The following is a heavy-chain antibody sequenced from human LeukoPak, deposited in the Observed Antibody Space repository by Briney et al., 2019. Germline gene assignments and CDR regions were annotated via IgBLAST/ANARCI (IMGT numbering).Heavy chain of an antibody. J-gene: IGHJ4*02. D-gene: IGHD5-24*01. CDR3: ARVTGRWLQFDY. Sequence: GGSLRLSCAASGFTFSSYGMHWVRQAPGKGLEWVAVIWYDGSNKYYADSVKGRFTISRDNSKNTLYLQMNSLRAEDTAVYYCARVTGRWLQFDYWGQGTLVTVSS. CDR2: IWYDGSNK. V-gene: IGHV3-33*01. CDR1: GFTFSSYG.